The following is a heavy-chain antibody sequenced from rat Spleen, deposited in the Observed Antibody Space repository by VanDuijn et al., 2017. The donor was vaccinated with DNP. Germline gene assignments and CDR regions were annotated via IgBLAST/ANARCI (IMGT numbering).Heavy chain of an antibody. D-gene: IGHD1-3*01. J-gene: IGHJ4*01. Sequence: EVQLVESGGGLVQPGRSLKLSCAASGFTFSTYDMAWVRQTPTKGLEWVASISPGGGSTYYRDSLRGRLTLSRDNAKSTLYKQMDSLRSEDAATYYCARNDYGSYYAMDAWGQGTSVTVSS. CDR2: ISPGGGST. V-gene: IGHV5-25*01. CDR1: GFTFSTYD. CDR3: ARNDYGSYYAMDA.